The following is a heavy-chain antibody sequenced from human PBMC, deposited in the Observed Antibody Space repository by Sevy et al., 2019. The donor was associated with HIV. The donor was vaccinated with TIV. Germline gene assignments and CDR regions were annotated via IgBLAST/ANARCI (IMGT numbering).Heavy chain of an antibody. V-gene: IGHV4-39*01. CDR3: ARHRAYCSDGSCYSPWYFNL. J-gene: IGHJ2*01. CDR2: FYDTGSA. D-gene: IGHD2-15*01. CDR1: GGSISSSPYY. Sequence: SETLSLTCTVSGGSISSSPYYWSWIRQPPGKGLEWIGSFYDTGSAYYNPSLKSRVTISVDTSKNQVSLRLSSVTAADTALYYCARHRAYCSDGSCYSPWYFNLWGRGTLVTVSS.